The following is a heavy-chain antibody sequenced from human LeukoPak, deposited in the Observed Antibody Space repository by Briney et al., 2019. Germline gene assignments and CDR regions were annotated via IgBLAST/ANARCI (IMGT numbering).Heavy chain of an antibody. Sequence: GGSLRLSCAASGFIFSDYAMSWVRQAPGKGLEWVSRITNDGSSTSHADSVKGRFTISRDNARNTLYLQMNSLRAEDTAVYYCARGGWPGAFDIWGQGTMVTVSS. D-gene: IGHD5-24*01. CDR2: ITNDGSST. V-gene: IGHV3-74*01. J-gene: IGHJ3*02. CDR3: ARGGWPGAFDI. CDR1: GFIFSDYA.